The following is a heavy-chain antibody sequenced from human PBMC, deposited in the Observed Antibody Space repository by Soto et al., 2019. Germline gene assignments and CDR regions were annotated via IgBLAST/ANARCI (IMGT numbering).Heavy chain of an antibody. V-gene: IGHV3-53*01. D-gene: IGHD1-26*01. J-gene: IGHJ6*02. CDR2: IYSGGST. Sequence: GGSLRLSCAASGFTVSSNYMSWVRQAPGKGLEWVSVIYSGGSTYYADSVKGRFTISRDNSKNTLYLQMNSLRAEDTAVYYCARDDGIRSGSSRGHYYYGMDVWGQGTTVTVSS. CDR3: ARDDGIRSGSSRGHYYYGMDV. CDR1: GFTVSSNY.